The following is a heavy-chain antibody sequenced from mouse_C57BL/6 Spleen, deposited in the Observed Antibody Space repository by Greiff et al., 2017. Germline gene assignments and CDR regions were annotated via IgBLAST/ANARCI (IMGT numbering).Heavy chain of an antibody. CDR3: AREGDSLYFDY. CDR1: GFTFSDYG. J-gene: IGHJ2*01. Sequence: EVMLVESGGGLVQPGGSLKLSCAASGFTFSDYGMAWVRQAPRKGPEWVALISNLAYSNYYADTVTGRFTIARENAKNTQYLEMSSLRSEDTAMYYGAREGDSLYFDYWGQGTTLTVSS. V-gene: IGHV5-15*01. D-gene: IGHD3-3*01. CDR2: ISNLAYSN.